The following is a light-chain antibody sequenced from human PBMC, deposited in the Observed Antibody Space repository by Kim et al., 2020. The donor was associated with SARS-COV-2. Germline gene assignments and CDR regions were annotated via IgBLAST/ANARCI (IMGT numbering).Light chain of an antibody. V-gene: IGKV1-5*03. CDR2: KAS. CDR1: QSVSNW. J-gene: IGKJ2*01. CDR3: QQSDTYSYT. Sequence: DIQMTQSPSTLSASVGDRVTITCRASQSVSNWLAWYQQKPGKAPKLLIYKASSLESGVPSRFSGSGSGTEFTLTISSLQPDDFATYFCQQSDTYSYTFGQGTKLEI.